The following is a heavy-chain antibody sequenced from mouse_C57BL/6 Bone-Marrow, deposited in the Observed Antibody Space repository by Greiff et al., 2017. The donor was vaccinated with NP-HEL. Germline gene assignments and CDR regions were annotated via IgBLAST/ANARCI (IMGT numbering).Heavy chain of an antibody. J-gene: IGHJ3*01. Sequence: EVKLVESGGDLVKPGGSLKLSCAASDFTFSSYGMSWVRQTPDKRLEWVATISSGGSYTYYPDSVKGRFTISRDNAKNTLYLQMSSLKSEDTAMYYCARQFPWFAYWGQGTLVTVSA. V-gene: IGHV5-6*02. CDR3: ARQFPWFAY. CDR2: ISSGGSYT. CDR1: DFTFSSYG.